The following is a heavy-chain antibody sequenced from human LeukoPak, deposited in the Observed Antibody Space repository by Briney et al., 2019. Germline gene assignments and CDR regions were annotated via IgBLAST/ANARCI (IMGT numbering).Heavy chain of an antibody. J-gene: IGHJ4*02. V-gene: IGHV3-21*01. CDR1: GFTFSDCY. D-gene: IGHD2-2*01. Sequence: GGSLRLSCADSGFTFSDCYMSWVRQAPGKGLEWVSSISDDSNYIYYADSVEGRFTISRDNAKNSLYLQMNSLRAEDTAVYYCANHLACGSTSCPPFDYWGQGTLVTVSS. CDR3: ANHLACGSTSCPPFDY. CDR2: ISDDSNYI.